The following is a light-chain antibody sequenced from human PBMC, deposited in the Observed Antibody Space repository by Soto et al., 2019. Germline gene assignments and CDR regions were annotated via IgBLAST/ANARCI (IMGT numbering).Light chain of an antibody. CDR3: CSYAGSQTFVV. Sequence: QSALTQPASVSGSPGQSITISCTGTSIDVGTYNLVSWYRQYPGTAPKLLLYEVTKLPSGVSSRFSGSKSGNTASLTISGLQAEDEDDYFCCSYAGSQTFVVFGGGTKLTVL. V-gene: IGLV2-23*02. CDR2: EVT. CDR1: SIDVGTYNL. J-gene: IGLJ2*01.